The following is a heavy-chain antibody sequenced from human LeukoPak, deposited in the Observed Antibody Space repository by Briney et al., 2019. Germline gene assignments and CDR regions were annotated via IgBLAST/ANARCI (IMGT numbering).Heavy chain of an antibody. V-gene: IGHV4-34*01. CDR2: INHSGST. D-gene: IGHD2-2*02. CDR3: ARLGVVPAAIVKGGYYFDY. CDR1: GGSFSGYY. J-gene: IGHJ4*02. Sequence: SETLSLTCAVYGGSFSGYYWSWIRQPPGKGLEWIGEINHSGSTNYNPSLKSRVTISVDTSKNQFSLKLSSVTAADTAVYYCARLGVVPAAIVKGGYYFDYWGQGTLVTVSS.